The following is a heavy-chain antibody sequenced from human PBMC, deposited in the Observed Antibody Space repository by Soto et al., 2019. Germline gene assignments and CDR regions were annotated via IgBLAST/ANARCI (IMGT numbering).Heavy chain of an antibody. V-gene: IGHV4-39*01. CDR3: ARSPTAVTTPRRDTFDV. CDR1: GGSISSSTYD. D-gene: IGHD4-17*01. Sequence: SETLSLTCTVSGGSISSSTYDWGWIRQPPGKRLEWIGNIYYSGSPYYNPSLKSRVTISVDTSRNQLSLKLSSVTAADTAVYYCARSPTAVTTPRRDTFDVWGQGTMVTVSS. J-gene: IGHJ3*01. CDR2: IYYSGSP.